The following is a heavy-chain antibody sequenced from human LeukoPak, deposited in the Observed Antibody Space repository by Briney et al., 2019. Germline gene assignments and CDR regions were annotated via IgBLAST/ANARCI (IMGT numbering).Heavy chain of an antibody. D-gene: IGHD6-13*01. J-gene: IGHJ3*02. CDR3: ARHWIAAAGPAFDI. CDR2: IFYSGGT. Sequence: SETLSLTCTVSGGSISTFYWSWIRQPPGKGLEWIGYIFYSGGTNYNPSLKSRVTISVDTSKNQFSLKLSSVTAADTAVYYCARHWIAAAGPAFDIWGRGTMVTVSS. CDR1: GGSISTFY. V-gene: IGHV4-59*08.